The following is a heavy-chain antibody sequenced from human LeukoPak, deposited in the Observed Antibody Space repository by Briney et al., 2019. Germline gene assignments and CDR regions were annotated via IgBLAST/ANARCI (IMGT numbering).Heavy chain of an antibody. V-gene: IGHV4-61*03. CDR2: IHYSGTT. J-gene: IGHJ6*02. CDR1: GGSISSSNYY. Sequence: SETLSLTCTVSGGSISSSNYYWSWIRQPPGKGLEWIGYIHYSGTTNYNPSLKSRVTMSVDTSNNHLSLRLTSVTAADTALYYCARHSYNYYGLDVWGQGTTITVSS. D-gene: IGHD1-26*01. CDR3: ARHSYNYYGLDV.